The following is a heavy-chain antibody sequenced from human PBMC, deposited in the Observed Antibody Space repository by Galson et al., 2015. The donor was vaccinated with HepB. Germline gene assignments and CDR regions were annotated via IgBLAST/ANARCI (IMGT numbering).Heavy chain of an antibody. D-gene: IGHD2-2*01. CDR2: FDPEDGET. J-gene: IGHJ5*02. V-gene: IGHV1-24*01. CDR3: ATYQQYQLLLGWFDP. CDR1: GYTLTELS. Sequence: SVKVSCKVSGYTLTELSMHWVRQAPGKGLEWMGGFDPEDGETIYAQKFQGRVTMTEDTSTDTAYMELSSLGSEDTAVYYCATYQQYQLLLGWFDPWGQGTLVAVSS.